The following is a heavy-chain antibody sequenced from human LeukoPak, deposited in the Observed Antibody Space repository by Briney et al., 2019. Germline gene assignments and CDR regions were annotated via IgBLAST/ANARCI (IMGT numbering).Heavy chain of an antibody. D-gene: IGHD6-19*01. CDR2: INTSGGST. J-gene: IGHJ4*02. Sequence: ASVKVSCKASGYTFTSYYMHRVRQAPGQGLEGKGVINTSGGSTSYAQKFQGRVTMTRDKSTNKVYMELSSTRSEDTAVYYCARALSNAWYLNYWGQGTLVTVSS. V-gene: IGHV1-46*01. CDR3: ARALSNAWYLNY. CDR1: GYTFTSYY.